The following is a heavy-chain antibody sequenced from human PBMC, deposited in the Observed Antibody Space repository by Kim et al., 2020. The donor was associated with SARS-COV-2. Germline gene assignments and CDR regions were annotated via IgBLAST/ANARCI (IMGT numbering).Heavy chain of an antibody. CDR2: ISGSGDIT. D-gene: IGHD6-6*01. CDR3: AKAFWDESSSSLHC. J-gene: IGHJ4*02. V-gene: IGHV3-23*01. Sequence: GGSLRLSCVASGFTFGSYAMRWVRQAPGKGLEWVSGISGSGDITYYADSVKGRLTISRDNSKNTLYLQMSGLRAEDTAVYYCAKAFWDESSSSLHCWGQGTLVTVSS. CDR1: GFTFGSYA.